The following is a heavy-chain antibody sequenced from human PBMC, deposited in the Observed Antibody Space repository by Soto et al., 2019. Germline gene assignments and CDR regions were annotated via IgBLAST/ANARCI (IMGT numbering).Heavy chain of an antibody. CDR2: ISGSGGST. J-gene: IGHJ6*02. CDR3: AKVGGGGYYYYGMDV. CDR1: GFTFSNYA. Sequence: PGGSLSLSCAASGFTFSNYAMSWVRQAPGKGLEWVSAISGSGGSTYYADSVEGRFTISRDNSKNTLYLQMNSLRAEDTAVYYCAKVGGGGYYYYGMDVWGQGTTVTVSS. D-gene: IGHD1-26*01. V-gene: IGHV3-23*01.